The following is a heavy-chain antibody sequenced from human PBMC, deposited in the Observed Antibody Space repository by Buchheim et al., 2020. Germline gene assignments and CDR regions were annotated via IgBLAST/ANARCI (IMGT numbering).Heavy chain of an antibody. D-gene: IGHD1-26*01. Sequence: EVQLVESGGGLVKPGGSLRLSCAASGFTFSNAWMSWVRQAPGKGLEWVGRIKSKTAGGTTDYAAPVKGRFTISRDDSKNTLYLQMNSLKTEDTAVYYCTTDPGGATRLGDYWGQGTL. J-gene: IGHJ4*02. CDR2: IKSKTAGGTT. CDR3: TTDPGGATRLGDY. V-gene: IGHV3-15*01. CDR1: GFTFSNAW.